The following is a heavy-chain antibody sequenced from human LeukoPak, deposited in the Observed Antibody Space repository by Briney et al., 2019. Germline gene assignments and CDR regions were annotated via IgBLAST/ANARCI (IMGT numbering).Heavy chain of an antibody. V-gene: IGHV3-43*02. J-gene: IGHJ4*02. CDR1: GYTFHDYA. Sequence: GGSLRLSCAASGYTFHDYARHWVRQAPGKGLEWVALVRGGGVTTYADSVRGRFTISRDNAKNSLYLQMNSLRTEDTALYYCAKDWGGGWSFDYWGLGTLVTVSS. CDR2: VRGGGVTT. D-gene: IGHD6-19*01. CDR3: AKDWGGGWSFDY.